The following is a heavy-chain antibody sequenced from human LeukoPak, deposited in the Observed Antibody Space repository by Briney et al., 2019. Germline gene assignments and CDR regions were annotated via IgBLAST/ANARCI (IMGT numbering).Heavy chain of an antibody. CDR1: GFTFSSYA. D-gene: IGHD2-2*01. V-gene: IGHV3-23*01. J-gene: IGHJ3*02. CDR3: ANWGQSCSSTSCLSAFDI. Sequence: GGSLRLSCAASGFTFSSYAMSWVRQAPGKGLEWVSAISGSGGSTYYADSVKGRFTISRDNSKNTLYLQMNSLRAEDTAVYYCANWGQSCSSTSCLSAFDIWGQGTTVTVSS. CDR2: ISGSGGST.